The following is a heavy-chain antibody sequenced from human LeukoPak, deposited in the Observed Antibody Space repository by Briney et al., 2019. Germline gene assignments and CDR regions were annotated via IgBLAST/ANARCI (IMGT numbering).Heavy chain of an antibody. CDR2: IIPIFGTA. Sequence: SVKVSCKASGYTFTSYGISWVRQAPGQGLEWMGGIIPIFGTANYAQKFQGRVTITADESTSTAYMELSSLRSEDTAVYYCASSSHYCSSTSCLYGMDVWGQGTTVTVSS. V-gene: IGHV1-69*13. CDR3: ASSSHYCSSTSCLYGMDV. D-gene: IGHD2-2*01. CDR1: GYTFTSYG. J-gene: IGHJ6*02.